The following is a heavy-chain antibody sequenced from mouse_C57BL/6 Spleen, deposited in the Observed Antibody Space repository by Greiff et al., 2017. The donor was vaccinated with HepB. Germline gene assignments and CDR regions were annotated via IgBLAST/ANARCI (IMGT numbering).Heavy chain of an antibody. Sequence: EVQLKESGAELVRPGASVKLSCTASGFNIKDYYMHWVKQRPEQGLEWIGRIDPEDGDTEYAPKFQGKATMTADTSSNTAYLQLSSLTSEDTAVYYCTRYDYGSSLYFDYWGQGTTLTVSS. J-gene: IGHJ2*01. D-gene: IGHD1-1*01. CDR2: IDPEDGDT. V-gene: IGHV14-1*01. CDR3: TRYDYGSSLYFDY. CDR1: GFNIKDYY.